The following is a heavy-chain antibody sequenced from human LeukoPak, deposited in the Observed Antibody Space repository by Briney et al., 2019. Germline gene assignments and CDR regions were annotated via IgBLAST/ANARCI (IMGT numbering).Heavy chain of an antibody. CDR1: GFTFISHT. D-gene: IGHD1-26*01. CDR3: ARERYSPLRGDALDV. CDR2: VPSGSTYA. Sequence: GGSLRLSCAASGFTFISHTMHWVRQAPGKGLEWVSSVPSGSTYADYADSVRGRFIISRDNGKNSVYLQMNSLRAEDTALYYCARERYSPLRGDALDVWGQGTMVTVSS. J-gene: IGHJ3*01. V-gene: IGHV3-21*01.